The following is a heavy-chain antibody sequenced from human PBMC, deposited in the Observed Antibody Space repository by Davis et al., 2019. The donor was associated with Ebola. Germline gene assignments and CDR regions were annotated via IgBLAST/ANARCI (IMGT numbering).Heavy chain of an antibody. J-gene: IGHJ6*02. CDR2: IYYSGGP. CDR3: SGGGDGYNSFDLYYYGMEV. CDR1: GCSASSGSYS. Sequence: SETLSLTCTVSGCSASSGSYSSNWIRQPPGRRLEWIGYIYYSGGPNYNPSLKSRVTIAVDTSKNQVSLKLRSVHAADSAVYYWSGGGDGYNSFDLYYYGMEVWGQGTTVTVPS. V-gene: IGHV4-61*01. D-gene: IGHD5-24*01.